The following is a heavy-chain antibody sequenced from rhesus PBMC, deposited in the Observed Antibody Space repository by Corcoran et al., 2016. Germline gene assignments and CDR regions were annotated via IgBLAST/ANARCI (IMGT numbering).Heavy chain of an antibody. Sequence: QVQLQQWGEGLVKPSETLSLTCAVYGGSISGYYYWSWIRQPPGKGLEWIGYIYGDTASTNYTPSLKNRVTMLKATSQNQFSLKLSSVSAADTAVYYCARVNIAAALNFDYWGQGVQVTVSS. CDR3: ARVNIAAALNFDY. D-gene: IGHD6-43*01. J-gene: IGHJ4*01. CDR1: GGSISGYYY. CDR2: IYGDTAST. V-gene: IGHV4-73*01.